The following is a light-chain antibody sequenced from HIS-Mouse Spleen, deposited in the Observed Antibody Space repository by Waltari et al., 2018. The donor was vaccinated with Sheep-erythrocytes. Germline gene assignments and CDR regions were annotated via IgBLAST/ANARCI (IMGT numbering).Light chain of an antibody. V-gene: IGLV2-11*01. CDR3: CSYAGSYTLV. Sequence: QSALTQPRSMSGSPGQSVTISCTGTSRDVGGYNAVSRYQQHPGKAPKLMIYDVSKRPAGVPDRFSGSKSGNTASLTISGLQAEDEADYYCCSYAGSYTLVFGGGTKLTVL. J-gene: IGLJ2*01. CDR2: DVS. CDR1: SRDVGGYNA.